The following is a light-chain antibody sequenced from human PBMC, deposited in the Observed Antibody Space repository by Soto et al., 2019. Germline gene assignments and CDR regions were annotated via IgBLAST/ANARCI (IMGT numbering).Light chain of an antibody. CDR3: QQSYSTPLT. J-gene: IGKJ4*01. CDR1: QSISTY. CDR2: GAS. Sequence: DLQMTQSPSSLSASVGDRVTMTCRASQSISTYLNWYHQKPGKAPKLLIYGASSLQSGVPSRFSGSGSGTDFTLTISSLQPEDFATYYCQQSYSTPLTFGGGTKVGIK. V-gene: IGKV1-39*01.